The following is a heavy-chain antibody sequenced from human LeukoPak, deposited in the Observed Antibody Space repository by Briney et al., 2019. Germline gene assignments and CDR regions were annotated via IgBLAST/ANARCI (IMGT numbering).Heavy chain of an antibody. Sequence: ASVKVSCKASGYTFTRYDINWVRQATGQGLEWMGWMNPNSGNTGYAQKFQGRVTMTRNTSISTAYMELSSLRSEDTAVYYCARTKMSTVTTAYYYYGMDVWGQGTTVTVSS. V-gene: IGHV1-8*01. CDR3: ARTKMSTVTTAYYYYGMDV. CDR1: GYTFTRYD. D-gene: IGHD4-11*01. J-gene: IGHJ6*02. CDR2: MNPNSGNT.